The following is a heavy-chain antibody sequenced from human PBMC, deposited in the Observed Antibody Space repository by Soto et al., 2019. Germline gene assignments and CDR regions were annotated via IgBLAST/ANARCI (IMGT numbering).Heavy chain of an antibody. D-gene: IGHD2-15*01. J-gene: IGHJ3*02. CDR2: INPSGGST. CDR3: ARGGYCSGGSCYQGDAFDI. Sequence: QVQLVQSGAEVKKPGASVKVSCKASGYTFTSYYMHWVRQAPGQGLEWMGIINPSGGSTSYAQKFQGRVTMTRDTSMITVYMELSSLRSEDTAVYYCARGGYCSGGSCYQGDAFDIWGQGTMVTVSS. V-gene: IGHV1-46*03. CDR1: GYTFTSYY.